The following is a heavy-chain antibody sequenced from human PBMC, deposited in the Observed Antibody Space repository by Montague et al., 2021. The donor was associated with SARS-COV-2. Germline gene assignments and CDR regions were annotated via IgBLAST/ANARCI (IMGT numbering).Heavy chain of an antibody. Sequence: CAISGDSVSSNIATWNWIRQSPSRGLEWLGRTYYRSKWYNDYAESVKSRITIDQDTSKHQFSLHLNSVTPEDTAVYYCARIPVGSKYYFDFWGQGALVTVSS. CDR1: GDSVSSNIAT. CDR2: TYYRSKWYN. D-gene: IGHD2-2*01. V-gene: IGHV6-1*01. CDR3: ARIPVGSKYYFDF. J-gene: IGHJ4*02.